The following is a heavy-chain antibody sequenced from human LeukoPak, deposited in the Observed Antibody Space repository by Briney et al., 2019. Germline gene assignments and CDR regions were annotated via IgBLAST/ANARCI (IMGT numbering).Heavy chain of an antibody. V-gene: IGHV3-21*01. CDR3: ARVWGGVRGVNASDC. J-gene: IGHJ4*02. CDR1: GFTFSHYS. Sequence: AESLCLSCAASGFTFSHYSMNWVRQAPGKGLEWVSSISSGGNNKYYADSVKGRFIMFRDNAKNSLYLQMNSLRAEDTALYYGARVWGGVRGVNASDCWGQGGLVTDSS. D-gene: IGHD3-10*01. CDR2: ISSGGNNK.